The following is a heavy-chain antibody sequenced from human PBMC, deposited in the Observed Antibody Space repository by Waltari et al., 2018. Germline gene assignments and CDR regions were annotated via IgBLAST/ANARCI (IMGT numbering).Heavy chain of an antibody. D-gene: IGHD4-17*01. CDR3: ARVGGDYSGPIDY. CDR2: IYHNGRT. CDR1: GYSISSGYY. J-gene: IGHJ4*02. Sequence: QVQLQESGPGLVKPSETLSLTCGVLGYSISSGYYWGWIRQPPGKGLEWIGTIYHNGRTYYNPSLKRRVTMSVDTSRNQFSLKLSSVTAADTAVYYCARVGGDYSGPIDYWGQGTLVTASS. V-gene: IGHV4-38-2*01.